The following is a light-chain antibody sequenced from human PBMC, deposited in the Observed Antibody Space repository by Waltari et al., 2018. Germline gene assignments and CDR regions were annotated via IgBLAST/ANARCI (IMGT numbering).Light chain of an antibody. J-gene: IGKJ1*01. V-gene: IGKV3-15*01. CDR3: QQSKIWPA. Sequence: EIVMTQSPATLSVSQGERATLSCRASQGISSDLAWYQQQPGQAPRLLIFGASTRATGVPARFSGSGSGTEFTLTISSLQSEDFGVYYCQQSKIWPAFGQGTKVEIK. CDR2: GAS. CDR1: QGISSD.